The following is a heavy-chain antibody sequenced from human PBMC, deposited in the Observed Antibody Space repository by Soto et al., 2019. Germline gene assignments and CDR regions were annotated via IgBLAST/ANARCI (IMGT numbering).Heavy chain of an antibody. Sequence: ASVKVSCKASGYTFTIYDINWVRQATGQGLEWMGWMNPNSGNTGYAQKFQGRVTMTRNTSISTAYMELSSLRSEDTAVYYCARGPHPHDYGVDDAFDIWGQGTMVTVSS. J-gene: IGHJ3*02. CDR3: ARGPHPHDYGVDDAFDI. D-gene: IGHD4-17*01. V-gene: IGHV1-8*01. CDR1: GYTFTIYD. CDR2: MNPNSGNT.